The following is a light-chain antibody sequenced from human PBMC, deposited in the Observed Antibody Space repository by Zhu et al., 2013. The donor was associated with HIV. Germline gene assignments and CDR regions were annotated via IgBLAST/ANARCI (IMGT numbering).Light chain of an antibody. V-gene: IGLV2-14*01. CDR1: ISNIGTYNY. Sequence: QSALIQPASVSGSPGQAITISCTGTISNIGTYNYVSWFQQFPGKTPKLLIFEVSDRPSGISDRFSGSKSGNTASLTISGLRAEDEADYYCSSYTDSSTQVFGTGTKVTVL. CDR2: EVS. J-gene: IGLJ1*01. CDR3: SSYTDSSTQV.